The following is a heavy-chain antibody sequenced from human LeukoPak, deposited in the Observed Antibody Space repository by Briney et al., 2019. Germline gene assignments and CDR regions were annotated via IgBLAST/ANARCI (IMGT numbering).Heavy chain of an antibody. CDR1: GYTFTSYY. J-gene: IGHJ4*02. CDR2: INPSGGST. V-gene: IGHV1-46*01. Sequence: GASVKVSCKASGYTFTSYYMHWVRQAPGQGLEWMGIINPSGGSTSYAQKFQGRVTMTRDTSTSTVYMELSSLRSEDTAVYYCAKGRYASTWYPALDYWGQGTLVTASS. CDR3: AKGRYASTWYPALDY. D-gene: IGHD6-13*01.